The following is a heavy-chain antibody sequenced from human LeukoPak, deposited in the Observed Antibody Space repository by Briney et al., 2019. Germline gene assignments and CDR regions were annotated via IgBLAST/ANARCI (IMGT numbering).Heavy chain of an antibody. CDR1: GGSVSSDY. CDR2: IYHTGNS. Sequence: SETLSLTCTVSGGSVSSDYWSWIRQPPGKGLEWIGYIYHTGNSDYNPSLKSRATISLDTSKNQFSLKLTSATAADTAVYFCARHPFSSPFDYWGQGTLVTVSS. CDR3: ARHPFSSPFDY. V-gene: IGHV4-59*08. J-gene: IGHJ4*02.